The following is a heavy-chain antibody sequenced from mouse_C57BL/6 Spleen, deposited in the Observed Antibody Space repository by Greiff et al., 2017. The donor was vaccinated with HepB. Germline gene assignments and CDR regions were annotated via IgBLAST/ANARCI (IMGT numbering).Heavy chain of an antibody. D-gene: IGHD1-1*01. CDR1: GYTFTSYW. V-gene: IGHV1-55*01. Sequence: QVQLQQPGAELVKPGASVKMSCKASGYTFTSYWITWVKQRPGQGLEWIGDIYPGSGSTNYNEKFKSKATLTVDTSSSTAYMQLSSLTSEDSAVYYGARGLYYCGSSYGYFDVWGTGTTVTVSS. CDR3: ARGLYYCGSSYGYFDV. J-gene: IGHJ1*03. CDR2: IYPGSGST.